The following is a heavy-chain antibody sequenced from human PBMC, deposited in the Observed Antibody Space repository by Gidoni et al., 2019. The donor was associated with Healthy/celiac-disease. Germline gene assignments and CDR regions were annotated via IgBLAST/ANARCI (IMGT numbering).Heavy chain of an antibody. Sequence: QVQLVESGGGVVQPGRSLRLSCAASGFAFSSYGMHWVRQAPGKGLEWVAVIWYDGSNKYYADSVKGRFTISRDNSKNTLYLQMNSLRAEDTAVYYCARGNTYYYDSSGRAFDIWGQGTMVTVSS. CDR3: ARGNTYYYDSSGRAFDI. J-gene: IGHJ3*02. CDR2: IWYDGSNK. D-gene: IGHD3-22*01. CDR1: GFAFSSYG. V-gene: IGHV3-33*01.